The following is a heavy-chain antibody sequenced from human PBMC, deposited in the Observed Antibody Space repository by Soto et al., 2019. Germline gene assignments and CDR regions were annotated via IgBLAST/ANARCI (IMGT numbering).Heavy chain of an antibody. CDR2: ISGSGGST. J-gene: IGHJ5*02. V-gene: IGHV3-23*01. D-gene: IGHD3-3*01. CDR3: AKDLLEFDFWSGYLGFAGYNWFDP. CDR1: GFTFSSYA. Sequence: EVQLLESGGGLVQPGGSLRLSCAASGFTFSSYAMSWVRQAPGKGLEWVSAISGSGGSTYYADSVKGRFTISRDNSKNTLELQMNSLRAEDTAVYYCAKDLLEFDFWSGYLGFAGYNWFDPWGQGTLVTVSS.